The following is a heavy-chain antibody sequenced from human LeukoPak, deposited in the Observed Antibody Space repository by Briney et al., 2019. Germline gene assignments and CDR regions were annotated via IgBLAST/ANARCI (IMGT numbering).Heavy chain of an antibody. V-gene: IGHV4-30-4*01. D-gene: IGHD5-24*01. CDR2: IYYSGST. J-gene: IGHJ4*02. CDR3: AREYWDGYNSTRRTFDY. CDR1: GGSISSGDYY. Sequence: SETLSLTCTVSGGSISSGDYYWSWIRRPPGKGLEWIGYIYYSGSTYYNPSLKSRVTISVDTSKNQFSLKLSSVTAADTAVYYCAREYWDGYNSTRRTFDYWGQGTLVTVSS.